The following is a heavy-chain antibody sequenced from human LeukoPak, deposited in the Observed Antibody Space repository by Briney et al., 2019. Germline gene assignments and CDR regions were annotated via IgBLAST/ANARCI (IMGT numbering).Heavy chain of an antibody. Sequence: GGSLRLSCAASGFTFSSYAMSWVRQAPGKGLEWVSAISGSGGSTYYADSVKGRFTISRDNSKNTLYLQMNSLRAEDTAVYYCAKAPHDYGDYLAAFDIWGQGTMVTVSS. CDR1: GFTFSSYA. V-gene: IGHV3-23*01. CDR3: AKAPHDYGDYLAAFDI. CDR2: ISGSGGST. J-gene: IGHJ3*02. D-gene: IGHD4-17*01.